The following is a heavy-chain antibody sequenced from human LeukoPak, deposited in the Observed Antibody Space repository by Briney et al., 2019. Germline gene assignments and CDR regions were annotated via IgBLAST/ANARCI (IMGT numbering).Heavy chain of an antibody. Sequence: PSETLSLTCAVSGGSISSSNWWSWVRQPPGKGLEWIGEIYHSGSTNYNPSLKSRVTISVDKSKNQFSLKLSSVTAADTAVYYCAREPPPDILTGYYTGFDSWGQGTLVTVSS. D-gene: IGHD3-9*01. V-gene: IGHV4-4*02. J-gene: IGHJ4*02. CDR2: IYHSGST. CDR3: AREPPPDILTGYYTGFDS. CDR1: GGSISSSNW.